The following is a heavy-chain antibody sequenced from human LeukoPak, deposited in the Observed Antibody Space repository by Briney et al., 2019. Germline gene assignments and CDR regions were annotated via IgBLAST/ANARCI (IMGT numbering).Heavy chain of an antibody. CDR1: GYTFTSYD. D-gene: IGHD2-21*01. J-gene: IGHJ5*02. CDR3: GRGDWFDP. Sequence: ASVKASCKASGYTFTSYDINWVRQAPGQGLEWMGWVSGYNGNTNYAQKFEGRVAMTTDTSSSTAYMELRSLRSDDTAIYYCGRGDWFDPWGQGTLVTVSS. CDR2: VSGYNGNT. V-gene: IGHV1-18*01.